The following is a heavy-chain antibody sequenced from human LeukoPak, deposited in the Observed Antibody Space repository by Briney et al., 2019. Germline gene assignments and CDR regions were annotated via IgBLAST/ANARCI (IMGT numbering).Heavy chain of an antibody. Sequence: ASVKVSCKASGYTFTSYAMHWVRQAPGQRLEWMGWINAGNGNTKYSQKFQGRVTITRDTSASTAYMELSSLRSEDTAVYYCARVRDSSSWYGGFDYWGQGTLVTVSS. CDR2: INAGNGNT. D-gene: IGHD6-13*01. J-gene: IGHJ4*02. V-gene: IGHV1-3*01. CDR1: GYTFTSYA. CDR3: ARVRDSSSWYGGFDY.